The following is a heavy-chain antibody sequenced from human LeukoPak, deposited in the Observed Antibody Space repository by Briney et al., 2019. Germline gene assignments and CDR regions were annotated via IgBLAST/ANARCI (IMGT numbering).Heavy chain of an antibody. D-gene: IGHD2-15*01. CDR3: ARGVVAATQLDY. CDR2: INAGNGNT. J-gene: IGHJ4*02. Sequence: ASVKVSCKASGYTFTSYAMHWVRQAPGQRLEWMGWINAGNGNTKYSQKFQGRVTITRDTSASTAYMELSSLRSEDTAVYYCARGVVAATQLDYWGQGTLVTVSS. V-gene: IGHV1-3*01. CDR1: GYTFTSYA.